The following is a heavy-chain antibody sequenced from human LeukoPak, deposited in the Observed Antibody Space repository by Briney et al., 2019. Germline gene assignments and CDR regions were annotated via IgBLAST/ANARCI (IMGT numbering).Heavy chain of an antibody. CDR2: IYYSGST. Sequence: SETLSLTCTVSGGSIGSYYWSWIRQPPGKGLEWIGYIYYSGSTNYNPSLMSRVTISLDTSKNQFSMNLISVTAADTAVYYCAREGVAAAGKLDYWGQGTLVTVSS. V-gene: IGHV4-59*01. CDR1: GGSIGSYY. D-gene: IGHD6-13*01. J-gene: IGHJ4*02. CDR3: AREGVAAAGKLDY.